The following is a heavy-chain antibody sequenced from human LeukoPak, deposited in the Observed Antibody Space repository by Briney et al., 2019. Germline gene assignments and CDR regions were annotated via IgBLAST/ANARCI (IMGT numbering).Heavy chain of an antibody. Sequence: SETLSLTCTVSGGSISSDYWSWIRQPPGKGLEWIGYIYYSGSTKYNPSLKGRVTMSIDTSKNHFSLNLSSVTAADTAVYYCARGAGPGYWGQGTLVTVSS. CDR1: GGSISSDY. CDR2: IYYSGST. CDR3: ARGAGPGY. J-gene: IGHJ4*02. D-gene: IGHD6-13*01. V-gene: IGHV4-59*01.